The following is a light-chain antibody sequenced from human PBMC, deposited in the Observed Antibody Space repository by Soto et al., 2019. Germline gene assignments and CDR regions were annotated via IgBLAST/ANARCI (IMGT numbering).Light chain of an antibody. J-gene: IGLJ2*01. Sequence: QSVLTQPASVSGSPGQSITISCTGTTSDVGGYNFVSWYQQHPGEAPKVMIYEVSHRPAGVSNRFSGSKSGNTASLTISGLQAEDEADYFCSSYTSSTTLVFGGGTKLTVL. CDR2: EVS. CDR1: TSDVGGYNF. V-gene: IGLV2-14*01. CDR3: SSYTSSTTLV.